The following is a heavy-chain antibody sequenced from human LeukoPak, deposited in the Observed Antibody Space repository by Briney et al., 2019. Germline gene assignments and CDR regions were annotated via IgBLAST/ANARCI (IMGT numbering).Heavy chain of an antibody. J-gene: IGHJ4*02. CDR1: GVTFSSYW. Sequence: GGSLGLSCAGSGVTFSSYWMSWVRQAPGKGLEWVANIKQDGSEKYYVDSVKGRFTISRDNAKNSLYLQMNSLGAEDTAVYYCARDGFGNPLGYWGQGALVTVSS. D-gene: IGHD4-23*01. V-gene: IGHV3-7*05. CDR2: IKQDGSEK. CDR3: ARDGFGNPLGY.